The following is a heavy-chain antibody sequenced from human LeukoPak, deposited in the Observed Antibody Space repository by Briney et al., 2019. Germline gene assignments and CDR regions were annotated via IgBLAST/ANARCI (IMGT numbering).Heavy chain of an antibody. CDR3: ARAGAVVVAAIDY. J-gene: IGHJ4*02. CDR2: MNPNSGNT. V-gene: IGHV1-8*02. Sequence: SSVKVSCKAYGYTFTSYGISWVRQATGQGLEWMGWMNPNSGNTGYAQKFQGRVTMTRNTSISTAYMELSSLRSEDTAVYYCARAGAVVVAAIDYWGQGTLVTVSS. CDR1: GYTFTSYG. D-gene: IGHD2-15*01.